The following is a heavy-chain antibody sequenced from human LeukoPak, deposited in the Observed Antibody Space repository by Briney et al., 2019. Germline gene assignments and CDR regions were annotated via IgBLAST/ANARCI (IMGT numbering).Heavy chain of an antibody. Sequence: PGGSLRLSCAASGFTFSSYWMSWVRQAPGKGLEWVANIKQDGGEKYYVDSVKGRFTISRDNAKNSLYLQMNSLRAEDTALYYCAKDKGTHYYYYYMDVWGKGTTVTVSS. V-gene: IGHV3-7*03. J-gene: IGHJ6*03. D-gene: IGHD1-1*01. CDR3: AKDKGTHYYYYYMDV. CDR1: GFTFSSYW. CDR2: IKQDGGEK.